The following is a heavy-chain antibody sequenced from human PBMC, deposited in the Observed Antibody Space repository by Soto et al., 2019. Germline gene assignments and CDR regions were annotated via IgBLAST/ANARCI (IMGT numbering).Heavy chain of an antibody. V-gene: IGHV3-30*18. CDR2: ISYDGSNK. D-gene: IGHD2-2*01. CDR1: GFTFSSYW. Sequence: VQLVESGGGLVQPGGSLRLSCAASGFTFSSYWMHWVRQAPGKGLEWVAVISYDGSNKYYADSVKGRFTISRDNSKNTLYLQMNSLRAEDTAVYYCAKDRGYCSSTSYGMDVWGQGTTVTVSS. CDR3: AKDRGYCSSTSYGMDV. J-gene: IGHJ6*02.